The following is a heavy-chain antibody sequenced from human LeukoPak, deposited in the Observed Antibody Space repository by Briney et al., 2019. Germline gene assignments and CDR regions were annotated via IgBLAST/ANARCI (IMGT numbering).Heavy chain of an antibody. J-gene: IGHJ4*02. CDR3: ATGYGDFRVEGRYFYS. CDR2: AHYSGTT. V-gene: IGHV4-59*01. CDR1: DGSITNYD. Sequence: SETLSLTCTVSDGSITNYDWSWVRQPPGKGLEFIGHAHYSGTTNYNPSLRSRVTISIDTSKKHFFLKLKSVTAADTAVYYCATGYGDFRVEGRYFYSWGRGTLVTVSS. D-gene: IGHD4-17*01.